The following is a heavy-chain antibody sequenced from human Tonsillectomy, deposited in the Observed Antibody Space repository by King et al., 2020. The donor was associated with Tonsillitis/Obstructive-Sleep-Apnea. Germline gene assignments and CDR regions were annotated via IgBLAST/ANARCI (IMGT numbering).Heavy chain of an antibody. CDR2: ISGSGGNT. Sequence: VQLVESGGGLVQPGGSLRLSCAASGFTFSTSAMSWVRQAPGKGLEWVSGISGSGGNTYYADSVKGRFTISRDNSKNPLYLQMNSLRAEDTAVYYCAKVLSARYPIYYFDSWGQGTLVTVSS. CDR3: AKVLSARYPIYYFDS. J-gene: IGHJ4*02. D-gene: IGHD1-1*01. V-gene: IGHV3-23*04. CDR1: GFTFSTSA.